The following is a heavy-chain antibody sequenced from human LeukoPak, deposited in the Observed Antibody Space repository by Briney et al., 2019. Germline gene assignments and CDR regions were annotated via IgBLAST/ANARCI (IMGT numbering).Heavy chain of an antibody. CDR1: GGSISSGGYY. CDR3: ARESADTATENNYFDY. CDR2: IYYSGST. Sequence: SQTLSLTCTVSGGSISSGGYYRSWIRQHPGKGLEWIGYIYYSGSTYYNPSLKSRVTISVDTSKNQFSLKLSSVTAADTAVYYCARESADTATENNYFDYWGQGTLVTVSS. D-gene: IGHD5-18*01. V-gene: IGHV4-31*03. J-gene: IGHJ4*02.